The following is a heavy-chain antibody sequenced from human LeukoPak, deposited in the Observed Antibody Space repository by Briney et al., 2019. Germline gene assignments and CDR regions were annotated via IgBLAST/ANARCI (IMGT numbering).Heavy chain of an antibody. D-gene: IGHD3-22*01. J-gene: IGHJ5*02. V-gene: IGHV1-18*01. CDR3: ARHGKEGYYYDSSGYFYNWFDP. CDR2: ISAYNGNT. Sequence: ASVKVSCKASGYTFTSYGISWVRQAPGQGLEWMGWISAYNGNTNYAQKLQGRVTMTTDTSTSTAYMELRSLRSDDTAVYYCARHGKEGYYYDSSGYFYNWFDPWGQGTLVTVSS. CDR1: GYTFTSYG.